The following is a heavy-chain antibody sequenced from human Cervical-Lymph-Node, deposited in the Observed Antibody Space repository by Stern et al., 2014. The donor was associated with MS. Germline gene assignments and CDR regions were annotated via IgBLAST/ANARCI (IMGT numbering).Heavy chain of an antibody. J-gene: IGHJ4*02. CDR2: IWYDGSNK. V-gene: IGHV3-33*01. Sequence: VQLVESGGGVVQPGRSLRLSCAASGFTFSSCGMHWVRQTPGKGLEWVAVIWYDGSNKYYADSVKGRFAISRDNSENALYLQMNSLRAEDTAVYYCARGDSSSPLEYWGQGTLVTVSS. CDR1: GFTFSSCG. CDR3: ARGDSSSPLEY. D-gene: IGHD6-6*01.